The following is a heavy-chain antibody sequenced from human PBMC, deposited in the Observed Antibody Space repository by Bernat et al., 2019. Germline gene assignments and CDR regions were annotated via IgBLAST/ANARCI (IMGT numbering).Heavy chain of an antibody. J-gene: IGHJ4*02. Sequence: QVQLVESGGGVVQPGGSLRLSCSASGFTFSSYGMHWVRQAPGKGLEWVAFIRYDGSNKYYADSVKGRFTISRDNSKNTLYLQMNSLRAEDTAVYYCEKDGGSYYVDDYWGQGTLVTVSS. V-gene: IGHV3-30*02. CDR3: EKDGGSYYVDDY. D-gene: IGHD1-26*01. CDR1: GFTFSSYG. CDR2: IRYDGSNK.